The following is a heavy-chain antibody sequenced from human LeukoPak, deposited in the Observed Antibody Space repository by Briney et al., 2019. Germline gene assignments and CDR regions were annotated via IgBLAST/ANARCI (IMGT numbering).Heavy chain of an antibody. V-gene: IGHV4-4*07. CDR1: GGSISSYC. CDR3: ARDMWGSMSSGYYYDAFDI. D-gene: IGHD3-22*01. Sequence: SETLSLTCTVSGGSISSYCWSWIRQPAGKGLERIGRIYTSRNTDYNPSLKSRVTMSVDTSKNQFSLKLSSVTAADTAVYYCARDMWGSMSSGYYYDAFDIWGQGTMVTVSS. CDR2: IYTSRNT. J-gene: IGHJ3*02.